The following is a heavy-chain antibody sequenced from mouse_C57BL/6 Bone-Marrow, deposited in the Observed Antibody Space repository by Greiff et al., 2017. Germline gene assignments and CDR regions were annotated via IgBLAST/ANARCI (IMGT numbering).Heavy chain of an antibody. J-gene: IGHJ2*01. D-gene: IGHD1-1*01. Sequence: VQLQQPGAELVMPGASVKLSCKASGYTFTSYWMHWVKQRPGQGLEWIGEIDPSDSYTNYNQKFKGKSTLTVDKSSSTAYMQLSRLTSEDSAVYYCARWGFYYYGRGFDYWGQGTTLTGSS. CDR2: IDPSDSYT. V-gene: IGHV1-69*01. CDR1: GYTFTSYW. CDR3: ARWGFYYYGRGFDY.